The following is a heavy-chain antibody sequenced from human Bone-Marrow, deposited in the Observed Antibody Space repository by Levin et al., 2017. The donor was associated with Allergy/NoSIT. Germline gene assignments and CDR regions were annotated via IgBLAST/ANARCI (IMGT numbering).Heavy chain of an antibody. CDR3: ARDWTNIAVVTPGSHPDAFDF. CDR2: ISTNTGNP. Sequence: GASVKVSCKASGYSFKSYAINWVRQAPGQGLEWMGWISTNTGNPTYARGFTGRFVFSLDTSVSTAYLQISSLKAEDTAVYYCARDWTNIAVVTPGSHPDAFDFWGQGTVVTVS. J-gene: IGHJ3*01. D-gene: IGHD2-2*01. CDR1: GYSFKSYA. V-gene: IGHV7-4-1*02.